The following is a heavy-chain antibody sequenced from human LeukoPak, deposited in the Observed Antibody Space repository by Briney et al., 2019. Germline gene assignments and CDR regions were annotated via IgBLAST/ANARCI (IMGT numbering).Heavy chain of an antibody. D-gene: IGHD3-22*01. J-gene: IGHJ5*02. CDR2: ISYDGSNK. CDR3: ARDALHYYDSSGYYYHHNWFDP. CDR1: GFTFSSYA. V-gene: IGHV3-30-3*01. Sequence: GGSLRLSCAASGFTFSSYAMHWVCQAPGKGLEWVAVISYDGSNKYYADSGKGRFTNSRDNSKNTLYLQMNSLRAEDTAVYYCARDALHYYDSSGYYYHHNWFDPWGQGTLVTVSS.